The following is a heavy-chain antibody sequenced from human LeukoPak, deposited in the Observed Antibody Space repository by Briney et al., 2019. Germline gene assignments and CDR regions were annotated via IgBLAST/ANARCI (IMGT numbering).Heavy chain of an antibody. D-gene: IGHD1-26*01. CDR3: ARDLRELLGPYYYYGMDV. J-gene: IGHJ6*02. CDR1: GFTFSSYS. CDR2: ISSSSSYI. Sequence: GGSLGLSCAASGFTFSSYSMNWVRQAPGKGLEWVSSISSSSSYIYYADSVKGRFTISRDNAKNSLYLQMNSLRAEDTAVYYCARDLRELLGPYYYYGMDVWGQGTTVTVSS. V-gene: IGHV3-21*01.